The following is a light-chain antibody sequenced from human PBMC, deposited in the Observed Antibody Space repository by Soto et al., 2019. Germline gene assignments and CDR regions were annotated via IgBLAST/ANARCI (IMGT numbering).Light chain of an antibody. CDR3: QHRSSWPGA. CDR2: GAS. CDR1: QTVSSN. Sequence: EIVMTQSPATLSVSPGERATLSCRASQTVSSNLAWYLQKPGQAPRLVMYGASTRATGIPARFSGSGSGTGFTLTISGLQSGDLAVYYCQHRSSWPGAFGPGTKVDIK. V-gene: IGKV3-15*01. J-gene: IGKJ3*01.